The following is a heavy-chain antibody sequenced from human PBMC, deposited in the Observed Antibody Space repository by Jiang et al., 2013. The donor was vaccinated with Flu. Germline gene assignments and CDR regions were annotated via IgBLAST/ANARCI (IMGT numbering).Heavy chain of an antibody. D-gene: IGHD3-22*01. CDR1: GFTFSSYA. CDR2: ISGSGGST. J-gene: IGHJ4*02. V-gene: IGHV3-23*01. CDR3: AKSSGGYYLAAPYYFDY. Sequence: VQLLESGGGLVQPGGSLRLSCAASGFTFSSYAMSWVRQAPGKGLEWVSAISGSGGSTYYADSVKGRFTISRDNSKNTLYLQMNSLRAEDTAVYYCAKSSGGYYLAAPYYFDYVGPGNPGHRLL.